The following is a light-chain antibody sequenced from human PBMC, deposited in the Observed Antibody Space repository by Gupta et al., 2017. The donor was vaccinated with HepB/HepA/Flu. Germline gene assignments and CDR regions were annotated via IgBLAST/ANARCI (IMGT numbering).Light chain of an antibody. CDR2: AAS. CDR3: QQLNSYPHT. Sequence: DIQLTQSPSFLSASVGDRVTITCRASQGISSYLAWYQQKPGKAPKLLIYAASTLQSGVPSRFSGIGSGTEFTLTISSLQPEDFATYYCQQLNSYPHTFGDGTNVDIK. J-gene: IGKJ3*01. V-gene: IGKV1-9*01. CDR1: QGISSY.